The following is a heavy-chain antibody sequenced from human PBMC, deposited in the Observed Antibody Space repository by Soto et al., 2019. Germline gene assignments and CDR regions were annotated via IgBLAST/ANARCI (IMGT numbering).Heavy chain of an antibody. Sequence: GESLKISCKGSGYSFTTYWIGWVRQMPGKGLEWMGVIYPGDSDTRFSPSFQGQVTISVDMSISTAYLQWSSLKASDTAMYYCPTQPAHYDRNSFGYWGQGTLVTVSS. CDR1: GYSFTTYW. CDR3: PTQPAHYDRNSFGY. D-gene: IGHD3-22*01. J-gene: IGHJ4*02. V-gene: IGHV5-51*01. CDR2: IYPGDSDT.